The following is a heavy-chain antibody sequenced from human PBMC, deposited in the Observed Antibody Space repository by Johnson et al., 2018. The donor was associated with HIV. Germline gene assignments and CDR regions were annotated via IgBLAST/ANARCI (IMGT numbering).Heavy chain of an antibody. D-gene: IGHD3-10*01. J-gene: IGHJ3*02. Sequence: EVQLVESGGGVVRPGGSLRLSCAASGFTLDDYGMSWVRQAPGKGLEWVSGINWNGGYTTYADSVKGRFIISRDNAKNSLYLQMNSLRAEDTALYYCARPGGGAPDAFDIWGQGTMVTVSS. CDR1: GFTLDDYG. CDR2: INWNGGYT. CDR3: ARPGGGAPDAFDI. V-gene: IGHV3-20*04.